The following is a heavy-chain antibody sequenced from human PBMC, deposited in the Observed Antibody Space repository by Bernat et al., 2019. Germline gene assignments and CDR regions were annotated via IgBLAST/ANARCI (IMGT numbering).Heavy chain of an antibody. CDR3: ARLPTSVVVTAD. D-gene: IGHD2-21*02. J-gene: IGHJ4*02. CDR1: GFTLSDHY. Sequence: EVQLVESGGGLVQPGGSLRLSCAGSGFTLSDHYMDWIRQAPGKGLEWVGLTRDKAKSYTTEYAASVKGRFTISRDDSGNSLYLQMNSLKSEETAVYYCARLPTSVVVTADWGQGTLVIVS. V-gene: IGHV3-72*01. CDR2: TRDKAKSYTT.